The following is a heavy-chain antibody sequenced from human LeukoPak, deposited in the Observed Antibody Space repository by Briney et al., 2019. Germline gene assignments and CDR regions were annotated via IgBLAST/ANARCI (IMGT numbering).Heavy chain of an antibody. V-gene: IGHV1-69*13. CDR2: IIPIFGTA. Sequence: SVKVSCKASGGTFSSYAISWVRQAPGQGLEWMGGIIPIFGTANYEQKFQGRVTITADESTSTAYMELSGLRSEDTAVYYCAHQGDYDFWSAQQGYYYMDVWGKGTTVTVSS. J-gene: IGHJ6*03. CDR1: GGTFSSYA. CDR3: AHQGDYDFWSAQQGYYYMDV. D-gene: IGHD3-3*01.